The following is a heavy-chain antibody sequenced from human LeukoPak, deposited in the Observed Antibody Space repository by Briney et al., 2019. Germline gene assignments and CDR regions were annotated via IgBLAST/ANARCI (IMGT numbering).Heavy chain of an antibody. J-gene: IGHJ5*01. CDR1: GTSISRHY. CDR2: ISTTGST. D-gene: IGHD3-10*01. CDR3: ARQHGLWVGDLGGWFDF. V-gene: IGHV4-4*09. Sequence: PSETLSLTCTLSGTSISRHYWSWLPQSAGRGVECLGYISTTGSTTYNPSLEGRVTMSEDTSQNQLSLTLRSVTAADTAVYFCARQHGLWVGDLGGWFDFWGQGIQVTVSS.